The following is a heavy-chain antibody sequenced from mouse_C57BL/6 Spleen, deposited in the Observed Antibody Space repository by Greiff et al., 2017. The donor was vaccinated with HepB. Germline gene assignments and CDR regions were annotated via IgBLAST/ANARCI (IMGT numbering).Heavy chain of an antibody. D-gene: IGHD2-4*01. Sequence: EVQLQESGPELVKPGASVKIPCKASGYTFTDYNMDWVKQSHGKSLEWIGDINPNNGGTIYNQKFKGKATLTVDKSSSTAYMELRSLTSEDTAVYYCARHDYDVGYYAMDYWGQGTSVTVSS. CDR1: GYTFTDYN. CDR3: ARHDYDVGYYAMDY. J-gene: IGHJ4*01. V-gene: IGHV1-18*01. CDR2: INPNNGGT.